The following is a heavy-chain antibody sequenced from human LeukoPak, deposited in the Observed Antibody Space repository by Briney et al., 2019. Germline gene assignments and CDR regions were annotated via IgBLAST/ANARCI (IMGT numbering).Heavy chain of an antibody. J-gene: IGHJ6*03. D-gene: IGHD3-22*01. CDR2: IYTSGST. CDR3: ASMSGYYVPYYYYMDV. CDR1: GGSISSGSYY. V-gene: IGHV4-61*02. Sequence: PSETPSLTCTVSGGSISSGSYYWSWIRQPAGKGLEWIGRIYTSGSTNYNPSLKSRVTISVDTSKNQFSLKLSSVTAADTAVYYCASMSGYYVPYYYYMDVWGKGTTVTVSS.